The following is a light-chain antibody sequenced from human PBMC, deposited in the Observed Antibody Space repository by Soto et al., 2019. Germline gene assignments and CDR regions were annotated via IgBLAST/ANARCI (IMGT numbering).Light chain of an antibody. CDR1: QTVSTY. J-gene: IGKJ2*02. CDR3: QQRSNWYRN. CDR2: DAS. V-gene: IGKV3-11*01. Sequence: EIVLTQSPATLSLSPGERATLSCRASQTVSTYLAWYPHKPGQAPRLLIYDASNRATGIPARFSGSGSGPDFTLTINSLEPEDFAVSYCQQRSNWYRNSGQGTKLEI.